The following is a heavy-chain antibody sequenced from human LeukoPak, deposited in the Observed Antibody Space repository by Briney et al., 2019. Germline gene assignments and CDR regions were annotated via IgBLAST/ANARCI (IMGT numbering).Heavy chain of an antibody. CDR3: ARPGGYYGSGSYLDY. CDR1: GFTVSSNY. J-gene: IGHJ4*02. Sequence: GGSLRLSCAASGFTVSSNYMSWVRQAPGKGLEWVSVIYSGGSTYYADSVKGRFTISRDNSKNTLYLQMNSLRAEDTAVYYCARPGGYYGSGSYLDYRGQGTLVTVSS. D-gene: IGHD3-10*01. CDR2: IYSGGST. V-gene: IGHV3-53*01.